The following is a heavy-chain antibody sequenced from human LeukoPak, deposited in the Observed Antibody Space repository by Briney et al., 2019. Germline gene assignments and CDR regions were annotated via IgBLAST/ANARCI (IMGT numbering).Heavy chain of an antibody. V-gene: IGHV4-59*11. CDR3: ARLVNYGYSDY. J-gene: IGHJ4*02. CDR1: GGSTSGRY. D-gene: IGHD3-22*01. CDR2: IHCDGRT. Sequence: SETLSLTCIVSGGSTSGRYWTWIRQPPGKGLEWIGYIHCDGRTNYNPSFKSRVIISLDTSNNQFSLNLKSVTAADTAAYYCARLVNYGYSDYWGQGTLVTVSS.